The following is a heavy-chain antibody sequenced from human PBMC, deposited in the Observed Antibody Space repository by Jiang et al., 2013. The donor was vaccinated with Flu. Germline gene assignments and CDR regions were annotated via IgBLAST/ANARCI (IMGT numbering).Heavy chain of an antibody. CDR2: INPNTGDT. V-gene: IGHV1-2*06. D-gene: IGHD3-10*01. CDR3: ARVRGFRGAFDI. J-gene: IGHJ3*02. Sequence: GAEVKKPGASVKVSCKASGYTFSGYYLHWVRQVPGQGLEWLGRINPNTGDTDYAQKFQGRVTMTRDTSISTAYMELSRLRSDDTAVYYCARVRGFRGAFDIWGQGTMVTVSS. CDR1: GYTFSGYY.